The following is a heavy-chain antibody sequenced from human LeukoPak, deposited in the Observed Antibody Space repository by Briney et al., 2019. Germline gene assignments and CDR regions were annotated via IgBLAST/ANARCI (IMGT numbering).Heavy chain of an antibody. J-gene: IGHJ4*02. Sequence: GGSLRLSCAASEFTVSNNYMSWVRQAPGKGLEWVANIKEDGSEKYYVDSMKGRFTVSRDNAKNSLYLQMDSLRAEDTAVYYCARGGTFVSDYWGQGTLVTVSS. CDR3: ARGGTFVSDY. V-gene: IGHV3-7*01. CDR2: IKEDGSEK. CDR1: EFTVSNNY. D-gene: IGHD1-1*01.